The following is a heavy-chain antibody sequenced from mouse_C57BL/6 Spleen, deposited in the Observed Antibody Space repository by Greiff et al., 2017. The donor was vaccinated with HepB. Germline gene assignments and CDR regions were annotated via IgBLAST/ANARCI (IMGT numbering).Heavy chain of an antibody. J-gene: IGHJ3*01. CDR3: ARGNYYGSQFAY. V-gene: IGHV1-55*01. CDR2: IYPGSGST. D-gene: IGHD1-1*01. Sequence: QVQLQQPGAELVKPGASVKMSCKASGYTFTSYWITWVKQRPGQGLEWIGDIYPGSGSTNYNEKFKSKATLTVDTSSSTAYMQLSSLTSEDSAVYYGARGNYYGSQFAYWGQGTLVTVSA. CDR1: GYTFTSYW.